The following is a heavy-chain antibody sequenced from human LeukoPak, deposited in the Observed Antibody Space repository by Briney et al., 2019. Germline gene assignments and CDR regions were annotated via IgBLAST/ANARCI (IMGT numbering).Heavy chain of an antibody. J-gene: IGHJ4*02. Sequence: ASVKVSCKASGGTFSSYAISWVRQAPGQGLEWMGGIIPIFGTANYAQKFQGRVTITADESTSTAYMELSSLRSEDTAVYYCASRPDYDSSGYYFQRGYYFDYWGQGTLVTVSS. V-gene: IGHV1-69*13. CDR1: GGTFSSYA. CDR3: ASRPDYDSSGYYFQRGYYFDY. CDR2: IIPIFGTA. D-gene: IGHD3-22*01.